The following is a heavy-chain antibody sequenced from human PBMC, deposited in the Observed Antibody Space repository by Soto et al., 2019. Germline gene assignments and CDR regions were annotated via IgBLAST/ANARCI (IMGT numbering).Heavy chain of an antibody. D-gene: IGHD6-6*01. J-gene: IGHJ4*02. V-gene: IGHV3-23*01. Sequence: EVQLLESGGGLVQPGESLRLSCAASGFTFSSYAMSWVRQAPGKGLEWVSVISGSDDSTYYADSVKGRFTISRDNSKNTLYPQMNSLRAEDTAVYYWAKRSSSSTFDYWGQGTLVTVSS. CDR2: ISGSDDST. CDR1: GFTFSSYA. CDR3: AKRSSSSTFDY.